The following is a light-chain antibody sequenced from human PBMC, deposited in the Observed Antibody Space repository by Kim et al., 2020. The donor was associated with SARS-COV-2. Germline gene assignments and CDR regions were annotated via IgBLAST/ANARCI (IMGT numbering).Light chain of an antibody. CDR3: QQYGTSHYS. CDR1: RTINRSY. Sequence: EIVLTQSPGTLSLSPGERATLSCRASRTINRSYLAWYRQRPGQAPSLLIYAASSRATGVPDRFSGSGSGTDFTLTISRLEAEEFAVYYCQQYGTSHYSFGQGTKLEI. CDR2: AAS. J-gene: IGKJ2*03. V-gene: IGKV3-20*01.